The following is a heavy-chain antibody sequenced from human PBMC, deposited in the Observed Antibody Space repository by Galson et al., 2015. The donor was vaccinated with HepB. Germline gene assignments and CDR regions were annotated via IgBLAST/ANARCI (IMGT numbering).Heavy chain of an antibody. J-gene: IGHJ4*02. V-gene: IGHV4-34*01. CDR2: INHSGST. CDR1: GGSFSGYY. CDR3: ARGDPKAGSDY. Sequence: SETLSLTCAVYGGSFSGYYWSWIRQPPGKGLEWIGEINHSGSTNYNPSLKSRVTISVDTSKNQFSLKLSSVTAADTAVYYCARGDPKAGSDYWGQGTLVTVSS. D-gene: IGHD6-13*01.